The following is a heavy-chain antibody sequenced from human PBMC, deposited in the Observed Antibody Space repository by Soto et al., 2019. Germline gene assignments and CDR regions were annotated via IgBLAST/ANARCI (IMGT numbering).Heavy chain of an antibody. Sequence: GGSLRLSCAASGFTVSSNYMSWVRQAPGKGLEWVSVIYSGGSTYYADSVKGRFTISRDNSKNTLYLQMNSLRAEDTAVYYCATTSNYCSGGSCYATWGQGTLVTVSS. CDR3: ATTSNYCSGGSCYAT. D-gene: IGHD2-15*01. J-gene: IGHJ5*02. CDR1: GFTVSSNY. CDR2: IYSGGST. V-gene: IGHV3-66*01.